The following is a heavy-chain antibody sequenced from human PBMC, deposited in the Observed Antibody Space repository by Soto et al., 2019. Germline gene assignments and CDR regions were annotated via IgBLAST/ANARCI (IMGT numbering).Heavy chain of an antibody. CDR3: ARHNFLGYCSGGSCQYYFDY. J-gene: IGHJ4*02. Sequence: SETLSLTCTVSGGSISSSSYYWGWIRQPPGKGLEWIGSIYYSGSTYYNPSLKSRVTISVDTSKNQFSLKLSSVTAADTAVYYCARHNFLGYCSGGSCQYYFDYWGQGTLVTVSS. CDR2: IYYSGST. CDR1: GGSISSSSYY. V-gene: IGHV4-39*01. D-gene: IGHD2-15*01.